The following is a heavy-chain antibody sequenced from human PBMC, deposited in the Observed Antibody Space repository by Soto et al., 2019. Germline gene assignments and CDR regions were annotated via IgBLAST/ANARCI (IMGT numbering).Heavy chain of an antibody. Sequence: PGGSLRLSCAACGFTFTRYSINWVRQAPGKGLEWVSSISSTTNYIYYGDSMKGRFTISRDSAKNSLYLEMNSLRAEDTAVYYCARQSEDLTSNFDYWGQGTLVTVCS. CDR1: GFTFTRYS. V-gene: IGHV3-21*06. J-gene: IGHJ4*02. CDR2: ISSTTNYI. CDR3: ARQSEDLTSNFDY.